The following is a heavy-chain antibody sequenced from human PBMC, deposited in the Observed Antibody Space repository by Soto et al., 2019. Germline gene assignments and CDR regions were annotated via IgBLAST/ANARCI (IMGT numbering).Heavy chain of an antibody. CDR2: ISYDGSNK. CDR3: AKVYSSSWYLSYFDY. J-gene: IGHJ4*02. Sequence: GGSLRLSCAASGFTYSSYGMNWVRQAPGKGLEWVAVISYDGSNKYYADSVKGRFTISRDNSKNTLYLQMNSLRAEDTAVYYCAKVYSSSWYLSYFDYWGQGTLVTVSS. D-gene: IGHD6-13*01. V-gene: IGHV3-30*18. CDR1: GFTYSSYG.